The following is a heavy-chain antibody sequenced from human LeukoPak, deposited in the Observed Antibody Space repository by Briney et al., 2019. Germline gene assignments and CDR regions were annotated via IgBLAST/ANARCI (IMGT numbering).Heavy chain of an antibody. CDR3: AMSWTINWADY. V-gene: IGHV3-30-3*01. J-gene: IGHJ4*02. CDR2: ISYDGNNE. Sequence: GGSLRLSCVASGFTFSAYAMHWVRQAPGKGLEWVAIISYDGNNEYYADSVKGRFSISRDNSKNTLYLQMNSLRPEDTAVYYCAMSWTINWADYWGQGTLVIVSP. CDR1: GFTFSAYA. D-gene: IGHD1-1*01.